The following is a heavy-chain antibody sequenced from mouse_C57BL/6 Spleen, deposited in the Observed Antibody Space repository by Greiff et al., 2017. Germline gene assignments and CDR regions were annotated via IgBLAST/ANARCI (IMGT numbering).Heavy chain of an antibody. CDR1: GYAFSSSW. V-gene: IGHV1-82*01. J-gene: IGHJ4*01. CDR2: IYPGDGDT. CDR3: ARFGYDGGYYAMDY. Sequence: VQLQQSGPELVKPGASVKISCKASGYAFSSSWMNWVKQRPGRGLEWIGRIYPGDGDTNYNGKFKGKATLTADKSSSTAYMQLSSLTSEDSAVYFCARFGYDGGYYAMDYWGQGTSVTVSS. D-gene: IGHD2-2*01.